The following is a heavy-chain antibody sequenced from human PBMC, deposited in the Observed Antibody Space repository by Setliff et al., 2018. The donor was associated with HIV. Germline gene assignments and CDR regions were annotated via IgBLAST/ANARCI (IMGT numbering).Heavy chain of an antibody. CDR3: ARDLQNLSLVSAFDI. V-gene: IGHV4-31*03. J-gene: IGHJ3*02. CDR1: GDSVNDRSYF. Sequence: KTSETLSLTCTVSGDSVNDRSYFWGWIRQPPGKGLEWIGYIYYSGSTYYNPSLKSRVTISVDTSKNQFSLKLSSVTAADTAVYYCARDLQNLSLVSAFDIWGQGTMVTVSS. CDR2: IYYSGST. D-gene: IGHD6-6*01.